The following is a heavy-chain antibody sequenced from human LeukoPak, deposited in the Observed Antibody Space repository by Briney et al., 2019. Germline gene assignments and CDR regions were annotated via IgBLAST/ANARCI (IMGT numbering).Heavy chain of an antibody. Sequence: ASVKVSCKASGYTFISYGISWARQAPGQGLEWMGWISAHNGNTNYAQKLQGRVTMTKDTSTTTAYMELRSLRSDDTAIYYCARDATRSVIVGAEDGFDYWGQGTLVTVSS. V-gene: IGHV1-18*01. CDR3: ARDATRSVIVGAEDGFDY. D-gene: IGHD1-26*01. CDR1: GYTFISYG. CDR2: ISAHNGNT. J-gene: IGHJ4*02.